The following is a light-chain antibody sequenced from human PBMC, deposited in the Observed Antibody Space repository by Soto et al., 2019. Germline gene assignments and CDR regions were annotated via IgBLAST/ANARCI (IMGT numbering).Light chain of an antibody. CDR2: GAS. J-gene: IGKJ1*01. V-gene: IGKV3-20*01. CDR3: QQYCSSPPWT. Sequence: DIVLTQSPGTLSLSPGERAILSCRASQGVSSSYLAWYQQKPGQAPRLLIYGASRRATGIPNRFSGSGSGTGFTLSISRVEPEDFAVYYCQQYCSSPPWTFGQGTKVEIK. CDR1: QGVSSSY.